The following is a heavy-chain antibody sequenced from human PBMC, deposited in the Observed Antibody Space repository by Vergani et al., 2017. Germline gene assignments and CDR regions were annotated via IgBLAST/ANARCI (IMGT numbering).Heavy chain of an antibody. D-gene: IGHD6-19*01. Sequence: QVQLVESGGGVVQPGRSLRLSCVASGFTFSSYGMHWVRQAPGKGLEWVAVISYDGSNKYYADSVKGRFTISRDNSKNTLYLQMNSLRAEDTAVYYCAKVTGAGKGDYYYGMDVWGQGTTVTVSS. CDR1: GFTFSSYG. V-gene: IGHV3-30*18. J-gene: IGHJ6*02. CDR2: ISYDGSNK. CDR3: AKVTGAGKGDYYYGMDV.